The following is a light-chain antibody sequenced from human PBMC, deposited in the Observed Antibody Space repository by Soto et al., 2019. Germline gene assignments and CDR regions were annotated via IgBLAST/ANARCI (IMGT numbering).Light chain of an antibody. CDR1: QSLLHSNGYNY. V-gene: IGKV2-28*01. J-gene: IGKJ5*01. CDR3: SQPLQTPPT. Sequence: DIVMTQSPLSLPVTPGEPASISCRSSQSLLHSNGYNYLDWFLQKPGQSPQLLIFLGSNRASGVPDGFGGGGQAKNFTLKLSGGGAANVGVYYGSQPLQTPPTSGQGKRL. CDR2: LGS.